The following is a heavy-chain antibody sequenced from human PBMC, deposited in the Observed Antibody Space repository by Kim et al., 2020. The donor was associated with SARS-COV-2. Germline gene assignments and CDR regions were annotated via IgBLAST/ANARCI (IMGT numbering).Heavy chain of an antibody. J-gene: IGHJ4*02. CDR1: GGSISSGSYY. CDR3: ARVHSSGWYSLDY. CDR2: IYTSGST. Sequence: SETLSLTCTVSGGSISSGSYYWSWIRQPAGKGLEWIGRIYTSGSTNYNPSLKSRVTISVDTSKNQFSLKLSSVTAADTAVYYCARVHSSGWYSLDYWGQGTLVTVSS. D-gene: IGHD6-19*01. V-gene: IGHV4-61*02.